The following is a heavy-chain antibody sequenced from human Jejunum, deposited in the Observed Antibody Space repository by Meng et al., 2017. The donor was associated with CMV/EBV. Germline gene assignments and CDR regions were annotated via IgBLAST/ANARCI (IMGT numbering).Heavy chain of an antibody. J-gene: IGHJ5*02. CDR3: ARGQRSYSGSYPEWFDP. CDR1: GGPISRGDYY. CDR2: IYYSGST. V-gene: IGHV4-30-4*01. D-gene: IGHD1-26*01. Sequence: VHGQGSGPGLVKPSQPPSLNLTVLGGPISRGDYYWSWIRQPPGKGLEWIGCIYYSGSTYYNPSLKGRVTISVDTSKNQFSLNLSSVTAADTAVYYCARGQRSYSGSYPEWFDPWGQGTLVTVSS.